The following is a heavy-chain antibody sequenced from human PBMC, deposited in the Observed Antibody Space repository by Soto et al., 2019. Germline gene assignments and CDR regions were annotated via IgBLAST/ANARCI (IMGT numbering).Heavy chain of an antibody. Sequence: SETLSLTCTVSGGSISSGDYYWSWIRQPPGKGLEWVGYIYYSGSTYYNPSLKSRVTISVDTSKNQFSLKLSSVTAADTAVYYCARDNQCTSCYPDYYYGMDVWGQGTTVTVS. CDR1: GGSISSGDYY. CDR2: IYYSGST. V-gene: IGHV4-30-4*01. D-gene: IGHD2-2*01. CDR3: ARDNQCTSCYPDYYYGMDV. J-gene: IGHJ6*02.